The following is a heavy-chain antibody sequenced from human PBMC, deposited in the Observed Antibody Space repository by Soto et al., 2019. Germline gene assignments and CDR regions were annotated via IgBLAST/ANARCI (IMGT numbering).Heavy chain of an antibody. D-gene: IGHD3-22*01. CDR3: ARDLGTTIAGPPRRETYGWLDP. V-gene: IGHV1-69*01. Sequence: QVLLVQSGAEVKRPGSSVKLSCKASGGTFTYYGISWVRQAPGQGLEWMGGIIPIIGPATYAQKFQGGVTITADQSSSTAYMELSSLGSEDAALYYCARDLGTTIAGPPRRETYGWLDPWGQGTLVTVSS. CDR1: GGTFTYYG. CDR2: IIPIIGPA. J-gene: IGHJ5*02.